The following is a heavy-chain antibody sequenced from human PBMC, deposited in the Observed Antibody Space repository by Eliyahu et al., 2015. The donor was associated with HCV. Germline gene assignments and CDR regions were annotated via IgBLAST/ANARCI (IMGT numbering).Heavy chain of an antibody. CDR3: ARGSFGDYGTYYIDY. D-gene: IGHD4-17*01. CDR1: GFTVSNNY. Sequence: EVQLVQTGGGLIQPGGSLXLSCAASGFTVSNNYMSWVRQAPGKGLEWVSIIYSGGNTYYADSVKGRVTISRDNSKNTLFLQMNSLRAEDTAVYYCARGSFGDYGTYYIDYWGQGTLVAVSS. J-gene: IGHJ4*02. V-gene: IGHV3-53*02. CDR2: IYSGGNT.